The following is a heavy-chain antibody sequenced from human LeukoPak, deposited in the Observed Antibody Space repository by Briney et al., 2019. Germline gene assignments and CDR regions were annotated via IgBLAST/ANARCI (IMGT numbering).Heavy chain of an antibody. V-gene: IGHV4-39*01. J-gene: IGHJ4*02. CDR2: VYYSGST. CDR1: GGSVSSSSYY. Sequence: SETLSLTCTVSGGSVSSSSYYWGWIRQPPGKGLEWIGSVYYSGSTYYNPSLKSRVTISVDASKNQFSLKMSSVTAADTTLFYCARHRGGSSPSVFDSWGQGTLVTVSS. CDR3: ARHRGGSSPSVFDS. D-gene: IGHD2-15*01.